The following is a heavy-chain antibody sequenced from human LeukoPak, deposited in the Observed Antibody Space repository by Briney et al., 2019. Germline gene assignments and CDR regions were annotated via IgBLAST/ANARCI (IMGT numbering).Heavy chain of an antibody. D-gene: IGHD6-19*01. V-gene: IGHV1-2*06. CDR2: INVKSGAT. Sequence: ASVTVSCKASGYTFIDYYFNWVRRAPGQGPEWMGRINVKSGATDYAQKFQGRVTVTRDTSISTAYMELSSLRSDDTAVYYCARVGRESSTGWLDYWGQGTLVTASS. CDR3: ARVGRESSTGWLDY. J-gene: IGHJ4*02. CDR1: GYTFIDYY.